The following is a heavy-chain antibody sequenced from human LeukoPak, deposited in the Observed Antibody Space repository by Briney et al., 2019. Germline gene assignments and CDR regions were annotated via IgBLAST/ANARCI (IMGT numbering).Heavy chain of an antibody. V-gene: IGHV3-53*01. D-gene: IGHD3-10*01. J-gene: IGHJ4*02. CDR2: IYSDGTT. CDR1: GFTVSSSY. Sequence: PGRSLRLSCAASGFTVSSSYMSWVRQAPGKGLEWVSVIYSDGTTVYADSVKGRFTISRDNSKNTLYLQMNSLRAEDTAVYYCAKDGVLLWLGEGGQGTLVTVSS. CDR3: AKDGVLLWLGE.